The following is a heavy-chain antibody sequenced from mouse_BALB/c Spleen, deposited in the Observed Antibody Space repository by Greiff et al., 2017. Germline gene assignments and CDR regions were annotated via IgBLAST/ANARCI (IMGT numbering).Heavy chain of an antibody. CDR1: GFTFSSYG. J-gene: IGHJ4*01. V-gene: IGHV5-6-3*01. D-gene: IGHD1-1*01. CDR3: AREVLLRPYAMDY. Sequence: DVQLVESGGGLVQPGGSLKLSCAASGFTFSSYGMSWVRQTPDKRLELVATINSNGGSTYYPDSVKGRFTISRDNAKNTLYLQMSSLKSEDTAMYYCAREVLLRPYAMDYWGQGTSVTVSS. CDR2: INSNGGST.